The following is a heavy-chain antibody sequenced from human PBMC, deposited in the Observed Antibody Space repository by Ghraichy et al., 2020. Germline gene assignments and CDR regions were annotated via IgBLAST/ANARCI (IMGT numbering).Heavy chain of an antibody. CDR3: AVGGAVAGPYLNY. V-gene: IGHV4-59*01. CDR2: IYHTGST. D-gene: IGHD6-13*01. CDR1: GDSISTYY. Sequence: SQTLSLTCTVSGDSISTYYWSWIRQTPGKGLEWIGSIYHTGSTNYNPSLKSRVAISVDTSKNQFSLHLSSVTAADTAVYYCAVGGAVAGPYLNYWGQGTLVSVSS. J-gene: IGHJ4*02.